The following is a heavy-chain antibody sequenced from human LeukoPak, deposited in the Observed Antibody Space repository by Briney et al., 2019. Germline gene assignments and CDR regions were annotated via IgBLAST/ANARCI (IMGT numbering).Heavy chain of an antibody. CDR3: AKAYYGSGSYIHY. CDR2: IWYDGSNK. J-gene: IGHJ4*02. Sequence: GGSLRLSCAASGFTFSDYIMDWVRQAPGKGLEWVAVIWYDGSNKYYADSVKGRFTISRDNSKNTLYLQMNILIAEDTAVYYCAKAYYGSGSYIHYWGQGTLVSVSP. CDR1: GFTFSDYI. V-gene: IGHV3-33*06. D-gene: IGHD3-10*01.